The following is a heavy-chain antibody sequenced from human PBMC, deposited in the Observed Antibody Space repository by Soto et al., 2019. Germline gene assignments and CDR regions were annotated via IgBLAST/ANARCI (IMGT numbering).Heavy chain of an antibody. CDR2: INQDGSEK. J-gene: IGHJ4*02. V-gene: IGHV3-7*01. CDR1: GFTFSSNW. D-gene: IGHD2-2*01. CDR3: SPALNF. Sequence: LRLSCAASGFTFSSNWMDWVRQAPGKGLEWVANINQDGSEKHYIDSVKGRFTISRDNAKNSLYLQMNSLTAEDSALYYCSPALNFWGQGTLVTVSS.